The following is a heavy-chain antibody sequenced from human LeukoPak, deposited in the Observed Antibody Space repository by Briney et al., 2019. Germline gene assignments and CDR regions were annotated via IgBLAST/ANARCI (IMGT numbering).Heavy chain of an antibody. CDR2: INTNTGNP. Sequence: ASVKVSCKASGYTFTSYAMNWVRQAPGQGLEWMGWINTNTGNPTYAQGFTGRFVFSLDTSVSTAYLQISSLKAEDTAVYYCARISGSSVGYYYYGMDVWGQGTTVTVSS. V-gene: IGHV7-4-1*02. D-gene: IGHD1-26*01. CDR3: ARISGSSVGYYYYGMDV. J-gene: IGHJ6*02. CDR1: GYTFTSYA.